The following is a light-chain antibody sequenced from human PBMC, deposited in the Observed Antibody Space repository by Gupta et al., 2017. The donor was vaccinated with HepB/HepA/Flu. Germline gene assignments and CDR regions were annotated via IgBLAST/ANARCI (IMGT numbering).Light chain of an antibody. CDR1: QSVFYSSNNKNY. CDR2: LAS. J-gene: IGKJ1*01. V-gene: IGKV4-1*01. Sequence: DIVMTQSPDSLAVSLGERATINCKSSQSVFYSSNNKNYLTWYQQKPGQPPKLLIYLASTREFGVPDRFSGSGSGTDFTLTISSLQAEDVAVYYCQQYYNIPPTFGQGTKVEIK. CDR3: QQYYNIPPT.